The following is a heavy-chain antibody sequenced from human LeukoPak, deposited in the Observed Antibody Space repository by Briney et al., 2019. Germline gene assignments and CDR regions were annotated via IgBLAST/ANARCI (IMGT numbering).Heavy chain of an antibody. Sequence: GGSLRLSCAASGFTFSNYGMRWVRQAPGKGLEWVSAISGSGGTTYYADSVKGRFTISRDNSKNTLYLQMNSLRAEDTAVYYCAKVSRLYFDYWGQGTLVTASS. CDR1: GFTFSNYG. CDR3: AKVSRLYFDY. V-gene: IGHV3-23*01. D-gene: IGHD6-25*01. J-gene: IGHJ4*02. CDR2: ISGSGGTT.